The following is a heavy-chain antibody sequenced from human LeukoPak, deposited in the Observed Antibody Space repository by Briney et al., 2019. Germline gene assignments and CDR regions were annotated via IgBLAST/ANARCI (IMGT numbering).Heavy chain of an antibody. J-gene: IGHJ4*02. CDR2: INERGTDS. V-gene: IGHV3-74*03. CDR3: VRDETLWTLDW. Sequence: GGSLRLSCTVSGFIVSSYYMSWVRQAPGKGLVWVSRINERGTDSMYAESVKGRFTISRDNAKNTVYLQMNSLRAEDTAVYYCVRDETLWTLDWWGQGTLVSVSS. CDR1: GFIVSSYY. D-gene: IGHD1-1*01.